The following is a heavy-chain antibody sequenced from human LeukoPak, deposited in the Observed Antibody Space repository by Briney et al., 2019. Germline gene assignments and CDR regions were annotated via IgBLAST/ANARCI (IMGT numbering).Heavy chain of an antibody. CDR2: IDYSGRT. J-gene: IGHJ2*01. Sequence: PSETLSLTCTVSGGSISSGDYYWGWIRQAPGKGPEWIASIDYSGRTFYNPSLRSRVTISVDTSKNQFSLKLSSVTAADTAVYYCARDTGTVVTHLRYFDLWGRGTLVTVSS. D-gene: IGHD4-23*01. V-gene: IGHV4-39*07. CDR1: GGSISSGDYY. CDR3: ARDTGTVVTHLRYFDL.